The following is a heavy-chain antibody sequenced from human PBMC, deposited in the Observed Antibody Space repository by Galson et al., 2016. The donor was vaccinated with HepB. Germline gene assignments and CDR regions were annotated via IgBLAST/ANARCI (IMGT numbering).Heavy chain of an antibody. Sequence: ETLSLTCTVSGGSISSYYWSWIRQPPGKGLEWIGYIYYSGISNYNPSLKSRVTMSVDTSKNQFSLRLNSVTAADTSVYYCARSTEAFDIWGQGTMVTVSS. J-gene: IGHJ3*02. CDR3: ARSTEAFDI. V-gene: IGHV4-59*01. CDR2: IYYSGIS. CDR1: GGSISSYY.